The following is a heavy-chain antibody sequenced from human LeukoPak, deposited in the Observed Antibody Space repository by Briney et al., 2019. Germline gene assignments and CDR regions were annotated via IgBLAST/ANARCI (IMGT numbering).Heavy chain of an antibody. CDR1: GFTFSNYA. CDR3: ARDQDWANAFDI. Sequence: GGSLRLSCAASGFTFSNYAMSWVRQAPGRGLDWVSGITGTGGSTYYADSVKGRFTMSRDNSKKTLDLQMNSLRAEDTAVYYCARDQDWANAFDIWGQGTMVTVSS. CDR2: ITGTGGST. V-gene: IGHV3-23*01. D-gene: IGHD3-9*01. J-gene: IGHJ3*02.